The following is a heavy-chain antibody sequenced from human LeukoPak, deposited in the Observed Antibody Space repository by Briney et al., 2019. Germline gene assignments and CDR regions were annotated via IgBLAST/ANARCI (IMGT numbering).Heavy chain of an antibody. J-gene: IGHJ4*02. Sequence: GGSMRLSCAASGFNFAGLWMTWNRQAPGRGPEWVANINLAGSETYYLDSVKGRFTISRENAKNSLYLQMDSLRAEDTALYYCAKNSGLHDLWGQGTLVTVSS. CDR2: INLAGSET. CDR3: AKNSGLHDL. D-gene: IGHD5-12*01. V-gene: IGHV3-7*01. CDR1: GFNFAGLW.